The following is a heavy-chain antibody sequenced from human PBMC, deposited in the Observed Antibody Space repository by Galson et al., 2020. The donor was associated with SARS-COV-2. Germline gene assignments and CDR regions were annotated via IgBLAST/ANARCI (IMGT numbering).Heavy chain of an antibody. CDR1: GYSFTGYS. CDR3: ARQEGVISHRFDV. J-gene: IGHJ4*02. CDR2: IYPGDSDT. D-gene: IGHD3-10*01. Sequence: GESLKISCKASGYSFTGYSIAWVRQTPGKGLEWMWMIYPGDSDTRYTPSFQGQVTISGDKSTNTAYLQWSTLKTSDTAMYFCARQEGVISHRFDVWGQGTLVTVSS. V-gene: IGHV5-51*01.